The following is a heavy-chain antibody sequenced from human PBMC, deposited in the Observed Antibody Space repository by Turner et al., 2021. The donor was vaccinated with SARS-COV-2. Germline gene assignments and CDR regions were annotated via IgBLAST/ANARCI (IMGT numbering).Heavy chain of an antibody. CDR1: GFNFDDYA. J-gene: IGHJ4*02. Sequence: SGFNFDDYAMHWVRQAPGKGLEWVSGISWNSGSVGYVDSVKCRFTISRDNAKNSLYLQMNSLRAEDTALYYCARDMTRIVAFFDSWGQGTLVTVSS. CDR3: ARDMTRIVAFFDS. D-gene: IGHD6-13*01. CDR2: ISWNSGSV. V-gene: IGHV3-9*01.